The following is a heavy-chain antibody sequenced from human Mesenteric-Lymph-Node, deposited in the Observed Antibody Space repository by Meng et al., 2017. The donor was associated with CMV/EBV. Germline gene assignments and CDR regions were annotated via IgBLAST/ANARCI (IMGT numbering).Heavy chain of an antibody. V-gene: IGHV3-20*04. CDR1: GFNFHDHA. CDR3: AKGGGYCSSTSCYTHGMDV. D-gene: IGHD2-2*02. J-gene: IGHJ6*02. CDR2: INWSGGNI. Sequence: GGSLRLSCAASGFNFHDHAMNWVRQVPGKGLEWVSGINWSGGNIGYADPVQGRFTVSRDNGKNSLYLQMNSLRAEDTAVYYCAKGGGYCSSTSCYTHGMDVWGQGTTVTVSS.